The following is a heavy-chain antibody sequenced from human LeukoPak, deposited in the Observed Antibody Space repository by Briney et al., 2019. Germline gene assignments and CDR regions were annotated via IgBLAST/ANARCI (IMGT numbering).Heavy chain of an antibody. Sequence: PGGSLRLSCAASGFTFDDYAMHWVRQAPGKGLEWVSGISWNSGSIGYADSVKGRFTISRDNSKNSLYLQMNSLTTADTALYYCAKDRQPNIPSGGIDYWGQGTLVTVSS. J-gene: IGHJ4*02. CDR3: AKDRQPNIPSGGIDY. CDR2: ISWNSGSI. V-gene: IGHV3-9*01. D-gene: IGHD1-14*01. CDR1: GFTFDDYA.